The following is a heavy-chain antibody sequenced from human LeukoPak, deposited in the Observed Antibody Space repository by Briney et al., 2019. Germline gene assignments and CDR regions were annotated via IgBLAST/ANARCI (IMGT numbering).Heavy chain of an antibody. D-gene: IGHD6-6*01. CDR2: INPSGGST. CDR1: GYTFTSYY. J-gene: IGHJ6*02. V-gene: IGHV1-46*01. Sequence: ASVKVSCKASGYTFTSYYMHWVRQAPGQGLGWMGIINPSGGSTSYAQKFQGRVTMTRDTSTSTVYMELSSLRSEDTAVYYCARSGLGSSVYYGMDVWGQGTTVTVSS. CDR3: ARSGLGSSVYYGMDV.